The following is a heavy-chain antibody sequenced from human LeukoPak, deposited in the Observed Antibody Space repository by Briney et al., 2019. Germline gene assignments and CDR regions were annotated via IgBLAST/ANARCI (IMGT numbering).Heavy chain of an antibody. CDR3: AKDGVPATAPSDY. Sequence: PGASLRLSCAASGFTFSNYAMSWVRQAPGKGLEWVSAISGSGGSTYYADSVKGRFTISRDNSKNTLYLQMNSLRAEDTAVYYCAKDGVPATAPSDYWGQGTLVTVSS. J-gene: IGHJ4*02. V-gene: IGHV3-23*01. CDR2: ISGSGGST. CDR1: GFTFSNYA. D-gene: IGHD2-2*01.